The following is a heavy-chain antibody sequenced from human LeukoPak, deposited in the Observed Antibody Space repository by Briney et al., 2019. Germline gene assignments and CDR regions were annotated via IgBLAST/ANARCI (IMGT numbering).Heavy chain of an antibody. CDR1: GFYVSNKY. J-gene: IGHJ4*02. Sequence: GGSLRLSYAPHGFYVSNKYMSWVCQAPGKGLEWVSVIYTGGDTYYADSVRGRFTISRDNSKNTVNLQMNSLRAEDTALYYCAGGQMCTSGRFDDWGQGTLVTVSS. CDR3: AGGQMCTSGRFDD. CDR2: IYTGGDT. D-gene: IGHD2-2*01. V-gene: IGHV3-53*01.